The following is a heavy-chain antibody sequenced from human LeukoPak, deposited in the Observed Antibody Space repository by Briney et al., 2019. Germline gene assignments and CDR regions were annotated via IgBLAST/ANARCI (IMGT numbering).Heavy chain of an antibody. CDR3: ARGQMGYCSSTSCYGPRGYFDY. J-gene: IGHJ4*02. D-gene: IGHD2-2*01. V-gene: IGHV4-38-2*01. Sequence: PSETLSLTCAVSGYFINRSYYWGWIRQPPGKGLEWIGSMYHSGSTNYNPSLKSRATISVNTSKNQFSLKLSSVTAADTAVYYCARGQMGYCSSTSCYGPRGYFDYWGQGTLVTVSS. CDR2: MYHSGST. CDR1: GYFINRSYY.